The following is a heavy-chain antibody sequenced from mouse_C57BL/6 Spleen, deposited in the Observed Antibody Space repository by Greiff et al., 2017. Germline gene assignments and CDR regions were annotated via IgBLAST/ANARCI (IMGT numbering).Heavy chain of an antibody. CDR2: IHPNSGST. D-gene: IGHD1-1*01. CDR1: GYTFTSYW. Sequence: QVQLKQPGAELVKPGASVKLSCKASGYTFTSYWMHWVKQRPGQGLEWIGMIHPNSGSTNYNEKFKSKATLTVDKSSSTAYMQLSSLTSEDSAVYYCARAHYGSSSFDYWGQGTTLTVSS. V-gene: IGHV1-64*01. CDR3: ARAHYGSSSFDY. J-gene: IGHJ2*01.